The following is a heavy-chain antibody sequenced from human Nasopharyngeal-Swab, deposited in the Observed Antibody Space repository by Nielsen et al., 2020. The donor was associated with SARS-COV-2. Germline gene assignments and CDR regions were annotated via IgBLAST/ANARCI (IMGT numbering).Heavy chain of an antibody. CDR1: RYILTSYG. CDR2: ISAYNGNT. CDR3: ARDDSSNYDFWSGYYTSFDY. J-gene: IGHJ4*02. D-gene: IGHD3-3*01. Sequence: ASVKVSCMASRYILTSYGISWVRQAPGQGLEWMGWISAYNGNTNYAQKLQGRVTMTTDTSTSTAYMELRNLRSADTAVYYCARDDSSNYDFWSGYYTSFDYWGQGTLVTVSS. V-gene: IGHV1-18*01.